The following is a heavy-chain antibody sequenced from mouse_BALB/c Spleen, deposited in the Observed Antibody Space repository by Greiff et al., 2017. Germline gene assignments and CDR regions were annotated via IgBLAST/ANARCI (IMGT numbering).Heavy chain of an antibody. CDR3: TRGDYGSSSMDY. Sequence: EVQLQQSGTVLARPGASVKMSCKASGYTFTSYWMHWVKQRPGQGLEWIGAIYPGNSDTSYNQKFKGKAKLTAVTSTSTAYMELSSLTNEDSAVYYCTRGDYGSSSMDYWGQGTSVTVSS. J-gene: IGHJ4*01. D-gene: IGHD1-1*01. CDR2: IYPGNSDT. V-gene: IGHV1-5*01. CDR1: GYTFTSYW.